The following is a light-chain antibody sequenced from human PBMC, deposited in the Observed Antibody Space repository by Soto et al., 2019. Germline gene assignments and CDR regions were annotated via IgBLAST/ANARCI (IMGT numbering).Light chain of an antibody. CDR2: KDI. CDR1: ALPKQN. Sequence: SYELTQTPSVSVSAGQTARITCSGDALPKQNAYWYQQKPGQAPVLVIYKDIERPSGIPERFSGSSSGTTVTLTISRVQAEDEADYYCQSADNSGIYYVFGTGTKVTVL. J-gene: IGLJ1*01. CDR3: QSADNSGIYYV. V-gene: IGLV3-25*03.